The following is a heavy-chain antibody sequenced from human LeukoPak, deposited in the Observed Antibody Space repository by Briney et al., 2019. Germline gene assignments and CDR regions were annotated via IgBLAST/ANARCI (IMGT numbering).Heavy chain of an antibody. Sequence: NPSETLSLTCTVSGGSISSSSYYWGWIRQPPGKGLEWIGSIYYSGSTYYNPSLKSRVTISVDTSKNQFSLKLSSVTAADTAVYYCARSQSSGYDNAFDIWGQGTMVTVSS. V-gene: IGHV4-39*07. J-gene: IGHJ3*02. CDR1: GGSISSSSYY. CDR3: ARSQSSGYDNAFDI. CDR2: IYYSGST. D-gene: IGHD5-12*01.